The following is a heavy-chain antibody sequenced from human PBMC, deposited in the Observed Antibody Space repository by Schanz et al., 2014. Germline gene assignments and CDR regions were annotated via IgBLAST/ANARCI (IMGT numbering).Heavy chain of an antibody. CDR3: AKQIHYDILTVTRN. Sequence: EVKLVESGGGAVRPGGSLRLSCAASGFTLSSYWMHWVRQVPGKGLEWVSAISGSGGSTYYADSVKGRFTISRDNSENTLYLQMNSLRAEDTAVYYCAKQIHYDILTVTRNWGQGTLVTVSS. CDR2: ISGSGGST. J-gene: IGHJ4*02. D-gene: IGHD3-9*01. CDR1: GFTLSSYW. V-gene: IGHV3-23*04.